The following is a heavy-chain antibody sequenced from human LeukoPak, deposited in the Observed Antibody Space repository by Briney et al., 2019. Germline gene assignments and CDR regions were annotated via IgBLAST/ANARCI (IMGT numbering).Heavy chain of an antibody. D-gene: IGHD3-10*01. CDR2: ISGSGGST. CDR1: GFTFSSYA. J-gene: IGHJ4*02. V-gene: IGHV3-23*01. Sequence: GGSLRLSCAASGFTFSSYAMSWVRQAPGKGLEWVSAISGSGGSTYYADSVKGRFTISRDNSKNTLYLQMNSLRAEDTAVYYCARGLYGGGSSYGGADYWGQGSLVSVSS. CDR3: ARGLYGGGSSYGGADY.